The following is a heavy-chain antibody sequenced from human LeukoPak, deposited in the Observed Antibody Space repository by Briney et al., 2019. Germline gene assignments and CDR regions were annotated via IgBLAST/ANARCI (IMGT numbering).Heavy chain of an antibody. D-gene: IGHD4-23*01. Sequence: GGSLRLSCAASGFTFDDYAMHSFRQAPGKGLEWVSLISWDGGSTYYADSVKGRFTISRDKSKNSLYLQINSLRAEDTASCVCAKEKAPRWYYYYMDIWGKGTTVTVSS. CDR1: GFTFDDYA. CDR2: ISWDGGST. J-gene: IGHJ6*03. V-gene: IGHV3-43D*04. CDR3: AKEKAPRWYYYYMDI.